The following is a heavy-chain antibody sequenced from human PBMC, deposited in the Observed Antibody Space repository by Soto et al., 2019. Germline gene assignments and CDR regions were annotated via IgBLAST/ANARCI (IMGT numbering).Heavy chain of an antibody. J-gene: IGHJ4*02. CDR3: AKAPHASDYAGRGFDF. CDR1: GFNFDSYA. Sequence: EVQLLESGGGFEQTGGSLRLSCAASGFNFDSYAMGWVRQAPGKGLEWVSAISSRGDRVYYADSVKGRSTISRDNSKNTLFLQMNSLRAEDTAVFYCAKAPHASDYAGRGFDFWGQGTLVTVSS. D-gene: IGHD5-12*01. CDR2: ISSRGDRV. V-gene: IGHV3-23*01.